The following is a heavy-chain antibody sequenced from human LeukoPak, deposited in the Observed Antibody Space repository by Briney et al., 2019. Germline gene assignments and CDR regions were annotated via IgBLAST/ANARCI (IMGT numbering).Heavy chain of an antibody. V-gene: IGHV1-46*01. Sequence: ASVKVSCKASGNTFARYYMHWVRQAPGQGLEWMGIIKPSGGSTSYAQKFQGRVTMTRDTSTSTSYMELSSLRSEDTAVYYCARATSSIAARRDYYYYGMDVWGQGTTVTVSS. D-gene: IGHD6-6*01. CDR1: GNTFARYY. CDR3: ARATSSIAARRDYYYYGMDV. CDR2: IKPSGGST. J-gene: IGHJ6*02.